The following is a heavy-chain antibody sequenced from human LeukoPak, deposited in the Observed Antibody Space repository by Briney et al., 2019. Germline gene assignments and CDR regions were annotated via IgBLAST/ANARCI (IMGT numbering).Heavy chain of an antibody. D-gene: IGHD3-10*01. CDR2: IYYSGSI. J-gene: IGHJ4*02. Sequence: PSQTLSLTCTVSGRSLSRGGYDWSWLPQHPGNGLEWIGYIYYSGSIYYNPSLKSRVTISVDTSKNQFSLKLSSVTAADTAVYYCARDGSGIDYWGQGTLVTVSS. V-gene: IGHV4-31*03. CDR1: GRSLSRGGYD. CDR3: ARDGSGIDY.